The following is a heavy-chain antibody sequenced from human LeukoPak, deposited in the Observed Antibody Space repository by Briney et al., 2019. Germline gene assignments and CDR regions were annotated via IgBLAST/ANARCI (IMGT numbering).Heavy chain of an antibody. Sequence: GGSLRLSCAASGFTVSSNYMSWVRQAPGKGLEWVSVIYSGDTTYHADSVKGRFTISRDNSKNTLYLQMNSLRAEGTAVYYCARERGSWAFDIWGQGTMVTVSS. D-gene: IGHD1-26*01. J-gene: IGHJ3*02. V-gene: IGHV3-66*02. CDR1: GFTVSSNY. CDR2: IYSGDTT. CDR3: ARERGSWAFDI.